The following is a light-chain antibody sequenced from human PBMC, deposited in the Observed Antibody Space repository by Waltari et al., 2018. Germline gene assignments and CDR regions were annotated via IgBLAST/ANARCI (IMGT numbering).Light chain of an antibody. CDR3: QHYYNYPWT. V-gene: IGKV1-8*01. Sequence: AIRMTQSPSSFSASTGDRVTITCRASQGISSYLAWYQQKPGQAPKLLIYAASTLQSGVPSRFSGSGSGTDFTLTISCLQSEEFATYFCQHYYNYPWTFGQGTKVEIK. J-gene: IGKJ1*01. CDR1: QGISSY. CDR2: AAS.